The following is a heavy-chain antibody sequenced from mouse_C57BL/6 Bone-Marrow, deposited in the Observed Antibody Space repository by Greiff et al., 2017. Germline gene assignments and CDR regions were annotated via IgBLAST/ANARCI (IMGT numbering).Heavy chain of an antibody. V-gene: IGHV1-81*01. J-gene: IGHJ3*01. CDR1: GYTFTSYG. CDR2: IYPRSGNT. D-gene: IGHD2-5*01. CDR3: AREGAYYSNYDFAY. Sequence: VQGVESGAELARPGASVKLSCKASGYTFTSYGISWVKQRTGQGLEWIGEIYPRSGNTYYNEKFKGKATLTADKSSSTWYMELRSLTSEDSAVYFCAREGAYYSNYDFAYWGQGTLVTVSA.